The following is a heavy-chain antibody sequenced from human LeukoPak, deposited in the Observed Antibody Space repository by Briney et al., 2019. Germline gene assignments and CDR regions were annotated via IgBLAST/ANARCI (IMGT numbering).Heavy chain of an antibody. CDR3: ARDLAAGAFDI. CDR1: GYTFTSYG. CDR2: ISANNGNT. Sequence: ASVKVSCKASGYTFTSYGISWVRQAPGQGLEWMGWISANNGNTNYVEKFQGRVTMTTDTSTSTAYMELRSLRSDDTAVYYCARDLAAGAFDIWGQGTMVTVSS. V-gene: IGHV1-18*01. J-gene: IGHJ3*02.